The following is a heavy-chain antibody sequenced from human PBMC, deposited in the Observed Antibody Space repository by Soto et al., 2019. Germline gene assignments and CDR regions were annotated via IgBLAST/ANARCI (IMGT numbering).Heavy chain of an antibody. CDR3: ARDGGQWEPIEH. CDR1: GFTFKNYG. Sequence: GGSLRLSCAASGFTFKNYGMHWVRQAPGKGLEWVAVIWYDGSKKYYADSVKGRFTISRDDSEKALYLQMNSVRAEDTAVYYCARDGGQWEPIEHWGQGTLVTVS. D-gene: IGHD1-26*01. V-gene: IGHV3-33*01. J-gene: IGHJ4*02. CDR2: IWYDGSKK.